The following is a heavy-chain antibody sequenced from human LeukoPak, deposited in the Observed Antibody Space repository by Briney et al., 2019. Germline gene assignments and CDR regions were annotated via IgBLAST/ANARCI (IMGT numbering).Heavy chain of an antibody. Sequence: GGSLRLSCTASGFTFGDYAVSWVRRAPGRGLEWVGLIRRRAFGETADYAASVKGRFTISRDDCKCIAYLQMNSLKTEDTAVYYCTREGAAAAYGMDVWGQGTTVTVAS. J-gene: IGHJ6*02. CDR2: IRRRAFGETA. CDR3: TREGAAAAYGMDV. D-gene: IGHD6-13*01. CDR1: GFTFGDYA. V-gene: IGHV3-49*04.